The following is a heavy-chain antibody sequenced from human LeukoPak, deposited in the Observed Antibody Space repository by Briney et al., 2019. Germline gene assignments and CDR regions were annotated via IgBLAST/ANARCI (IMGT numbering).Heavy chain of an antibody. CDR2: IYCSGAT. CDR1: GGSISTYY. J-gene: IGHJ4*02. CDR3: ARGVYIAAAQYGF. D-gene: IGHD6-13*01. Sequence: PSETLSLTCTVSGGSISTYYWTWIRQPPGKGLEWIGYIYCSGATNYNPSLKSRVTISVDTSKNQFSLKLSSVTAADTAVYYCARGVYIAAAQYGFWGQGTLVTVSS. V-gene: IGHV4-59*01.